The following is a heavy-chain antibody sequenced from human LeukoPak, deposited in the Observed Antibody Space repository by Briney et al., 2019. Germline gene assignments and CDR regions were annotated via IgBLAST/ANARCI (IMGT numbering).Heavy chain of an antibody. D-gene: IGHD3-10*01. CDR1: GYSFTRYL. J-gene: IGHJ4*02. CDR2: IIPSDGST. CDR3: ARGKVVTMVRGVIITYFDY. Sequence: ASLKVSCKASGYSFTRYLIHWVRQAPGQGLEWMGIIIPSDGSTSYAQKFQGRVTMTRDTSTSTVYMELSSLRSEDTAVYYCARGKVVTMVRGVIITYFDYWGQGTLVTVSS. V-gene: IGHV1-46*01.